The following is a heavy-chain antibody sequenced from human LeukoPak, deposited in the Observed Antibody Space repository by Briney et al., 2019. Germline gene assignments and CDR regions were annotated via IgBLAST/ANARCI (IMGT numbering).Heavy chain of an antibody. V-gene: IGHV1-2*02. J-gene: IGHJ4*02. CDR2: INPINPNSDDV. D-gene: IGHD6-13*01. CDR1: GYTFAAYY. Sequence: ASVKVSCKASGYTFAAYYIHWVRQAPGQGLEWMGWINPINPNSDDVRYAQNFRGRVTMTRDTSISTAYMELSRLTADDTALYYCTRGGYSSSLYDYWGQGTLVTVSS. CDR3: TRGGYSSSLYDY.